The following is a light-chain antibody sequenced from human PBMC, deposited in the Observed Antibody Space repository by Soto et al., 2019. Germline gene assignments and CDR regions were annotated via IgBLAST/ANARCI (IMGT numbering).Light chain of an antibody. Sequence: QSVLTQPASVSGSPGQSITISCTGTSNDVGGYNYVSWYQQHPGKAPKLMIYDVSNRPSGVSNRFSGSKSGNTASLTISGLQAEDEADYYCSSYTSSSPRVFGGGTKLTVL. J-gene: IGLJ3*02. CDR2: DVS. CDR1: SNDVGGYNY. CDR3: SSYTSSSPRV. V-gene: IGLV2-14*01.